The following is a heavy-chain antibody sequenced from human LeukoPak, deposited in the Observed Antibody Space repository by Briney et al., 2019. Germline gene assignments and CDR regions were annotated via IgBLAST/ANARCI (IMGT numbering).Heavy chain of an antibody. CDR1: GFTFSSYA. V-gene: IGHV3-30*04. J-gene: IGHJ4*02. D-gene: IGHD1-14*01. CDR3: ARDRNIPRAYFDY. CDR2: ISYDGSNN. Sequence: PGRSLRLSCAASGFTFSSYAMHWVRQAPGKGLERVAVISYDGSNNYYADSVKGRFTISRDNSKNTLYLQMNSLRAEDTAVYYCARDRNIPRAYFDYWGQGTLVTVST.